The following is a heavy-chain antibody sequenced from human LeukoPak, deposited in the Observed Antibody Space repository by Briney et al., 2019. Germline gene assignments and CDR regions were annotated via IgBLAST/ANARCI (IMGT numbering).Heavy chain of an antibody. J-gene: IGHJ3*02. CDR1: GFTFSSYA. CDR3: AKGSLVWFGGDDAFDI. Sequence: GGSLRLSCAASGFTFSSYAMSWVRQAPGKGLEWVSAISGSGGSTYYADSVKGRFTISRDNSKNTLYLQMNSLRAEDTAVYYCAKGSLVWFGGDDAFDIWGQGTMVTVSS. D-gene: IGHD3-10*01. CDR2: ISGSGGST. V-gene: IGHV3-23*01.